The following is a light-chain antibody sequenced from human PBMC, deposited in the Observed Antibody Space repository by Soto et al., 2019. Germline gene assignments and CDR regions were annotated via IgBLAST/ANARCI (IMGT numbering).Light chain of an antibody. CDR3: QQYNGYSWT. J-gene: IGKJ1*01. CDR2: DAS. V-gene: IGKV1-5*01. Sequence: ARVTITCRASQSISNWLAWYQQKPGKAPKLLIYDASTLESGVPSRFSASGLGTEFTLTISSLQSEDFATYYCQQYNGYSWTFGQGTKVDI. CDR1: QSISNW.